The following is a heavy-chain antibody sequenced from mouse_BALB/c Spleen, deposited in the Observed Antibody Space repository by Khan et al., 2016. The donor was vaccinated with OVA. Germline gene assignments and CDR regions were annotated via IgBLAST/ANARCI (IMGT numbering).Heavy chain of an antibody. CDR1: GYTFTSYW. D-gene: IGHD2-1*01. V-gene: IGHV1S132*01. Sequence: QVQLQQSGAELVKPGASVKLSCKTSGYTFTSYWIQWVKQRPGQGLGWIGQIFPGTDTTYYNENFKGKATLTVDTSSNTAYMQFSSLTSEDSAVYFCARGYFGNYAYAYWGQGTLVTVSP. CDR2: IFPGTDTT. J-gene: IGHJ3*01. CDR3: ARGYFGNYAYAY.